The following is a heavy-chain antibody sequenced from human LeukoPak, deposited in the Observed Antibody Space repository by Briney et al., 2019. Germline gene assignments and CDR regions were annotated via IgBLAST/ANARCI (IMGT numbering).Heavy chain of an antibody. CDR1: GGSFSGYY. V-gene: IGHV4-59*10. CDR3: ARGYCSSTSCPYYYYYYMDV. Sequence: SETLSLTCAVYGGSFSGYYWSWIRQPAGKGLEWIGRIYTSGSTNYNPSLKSRVTMSVDTSKNQFSLKLSSVTAADTAVYYCARGYCSSTSCPYYYYYYMDVWGKGTTVTVSS. CDR2: IYTSGST. J-gene: IGHJ6*03. D-gene: IGHD2-2*01.